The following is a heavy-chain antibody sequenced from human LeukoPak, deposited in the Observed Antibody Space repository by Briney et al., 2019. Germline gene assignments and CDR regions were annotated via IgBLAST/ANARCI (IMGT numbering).Heavy chain of an antibody. Sequence: SETLSLTCTVSGGSISSYHWSWIRQPPGKGLEWIGYIYYSGSTNYNPSLESRATISVDTSKNQFSLSLRSVTAADTAVYYCATVSRSSLPKIDYWGQGTLVTVSS. V-gene: IGHV4-59*12. CDR2: IYYSGST. CDR3: ATVSRSSLPKIDY. CDR1: GGSISSYH. J-gene: IGHJ4*02. D-gene: IGHD1-26*01.